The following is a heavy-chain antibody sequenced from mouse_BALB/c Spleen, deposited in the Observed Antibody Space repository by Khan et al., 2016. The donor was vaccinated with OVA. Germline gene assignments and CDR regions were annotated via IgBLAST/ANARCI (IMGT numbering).Heavy chain of an antibody. CDR2: IYPGSGST. D-gene: IGHD1-1*01. V-gene: IGHV1-77*01. Sequence: QVQLKESGPVLVKPGASVKMSCKASGYTFTDYIINLVRQRTGQGLEWIGQIYPGSGSTYYNEKFKGKATLTADKSSNTAYIQLRSLPSEDSAVYFCARSGYGSLAYWGQGTTLTVSS. CDR3: ARSGYGSLAY. CDR1: GYTFTDYI. J-gene: IGHJ2*01.